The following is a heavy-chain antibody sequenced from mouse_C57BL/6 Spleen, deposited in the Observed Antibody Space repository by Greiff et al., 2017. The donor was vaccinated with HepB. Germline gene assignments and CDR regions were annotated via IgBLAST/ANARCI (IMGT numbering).Heavy chain of an antibody. CDR3: ARRGNLYFDY. V-gene: IGHV1-81*01. CDR2: IYPRSGNT. CDR1: GYTFTSYG. Sequence: VQLQQSGAELARPGASVKLSCKASGYTFTSYGISWVKQRTGQGLEWIGEIYPRSGNTYYNEKFKGKATLTADKYSSTAYMELRSLTSEDSAVYFCARRGNLYFDYWGQGTTLTVSS. J-gene: IGHJ2*01.